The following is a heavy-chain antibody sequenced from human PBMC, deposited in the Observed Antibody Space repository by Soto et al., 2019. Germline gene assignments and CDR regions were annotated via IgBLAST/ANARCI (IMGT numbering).Heavy chain of an antibody. CDR2: TRNKAANYMA. CDR3: ARDTGGSYDC. Sequence: EVQLVQSGGGLVQPGGSLRLSCAASGFIFSDYYMDWVRQVPGKGLEWIGRTRNKAANYMAEYVASVKGRFIISRDDSQDSMYLQMHRLRTEDTAVYFCARDTGGSYDCWGQGALVTVSS. J-gene: IGHJ4*02. V-gene: IGHV3-72*01. D-gene: IGHD1-26*01. CDR1: GFIFSDYY.